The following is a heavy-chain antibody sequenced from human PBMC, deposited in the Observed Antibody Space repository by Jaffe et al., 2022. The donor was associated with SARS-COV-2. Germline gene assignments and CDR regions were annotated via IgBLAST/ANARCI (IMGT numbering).Heavy chain of an antibody. CDR3: AHRLFFNYGDTMGPSWFDP. Sequence: QITLKESGPTLVKPTQTLTLTCTFSGFSLSTTGVGVGWIRQPPGKALEWLALIYWDDDKRYSPSLKSRLTITKDTSKNQVVLTMTNMDPVDTATYYCAHRLFFNYGDTMGPSWFDPWGQGTLVTVSS. V-gene: IGHV2-5*02. CDR2: IYWDDDK. D-gene: IGHD4-17*01. CDR1: GFSLSTTGVG. J-gene: IGHJ5*02.